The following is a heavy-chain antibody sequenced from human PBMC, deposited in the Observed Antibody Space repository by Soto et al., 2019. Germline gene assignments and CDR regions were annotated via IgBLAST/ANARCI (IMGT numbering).Heavy chain of an antibody. Sequence: QITLKESGPTLVKPTQTLTLTCTFSGFSLNTSGMGVAWIRKPPGKALEGLAVIYWGDDKRYSPSLKSRLTITKDTSKNQVVLTVANMDPVDTATYYCALIYCSSSTCYAGSYYMDVWGKGTTVTVSS. D-gene: IGHD2-2*01. CDR2: IYWGDDK. CDR3: ALIYCSSSTCYAGSYYMDV. CDR1: GFSLNTSGMG. V-gene: IGHV2-5*02. J-gene: IGHJ6*03.